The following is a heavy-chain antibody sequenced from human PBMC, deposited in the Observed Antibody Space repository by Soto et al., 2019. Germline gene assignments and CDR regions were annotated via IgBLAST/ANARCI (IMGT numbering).Heavy chain of an antibody. CDR2: IDPSDSYT. V-gene: IGHV5-10-1*01. CDR3: ARQARAPFMVRRFIDY. J-gene: IGHJ4*02. D-gene: IGHD3-10*01. Sequence: GESLKISCKGSGYSFTSYWISWVLQMPWKGLEWMGRIDPSDSYTNYSPSFQGHVTISADKSISTAYLQWSSLKASDTAMYYCARQARAPFMVRRFIDYWGQAPLVTLSS. CDR1: GYSFTSYW.